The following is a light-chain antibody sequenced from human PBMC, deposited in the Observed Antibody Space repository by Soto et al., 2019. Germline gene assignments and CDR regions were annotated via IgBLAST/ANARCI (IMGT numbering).Light chain of an antibody. J-gene: IGLJ1*01. V-gene: IGLV2-11*01. Sequence: QSVLTQPRSMSGSPGQSVTISCTGTSSDVGGYKYVSWYQQHPGKAPKLMIYDVSKRPSGVPDRFSGSKSGNTASLTISGLQAEDEADYYCYSYAGSYTNVFGTGTKVTVL. CDR3: YSYAGSYTNV. CDR1: SSDVGGYKY. CDR2: DVS.